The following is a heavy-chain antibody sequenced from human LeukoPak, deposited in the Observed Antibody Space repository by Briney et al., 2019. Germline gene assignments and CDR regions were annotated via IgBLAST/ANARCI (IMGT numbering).Heavy chain of an antibody. CDR1: GFTVSSNY. D-gene: IGHD3-10*01. Sequence: GGSLRLSCAASGFTVSSNYMSWVPQAPGRGLEWVSVIYSGGSTYYADSVKGRFTISRDNSKNTLFLQMNSLRAGDTAVYYCARGTVTMVDYWGQGTLSPSPQ. CDR2: IYSGGST. J-gene: IGHJ4*02. CDR3: ARGTVTMVDY. V-gene: IGHV3-66*01.